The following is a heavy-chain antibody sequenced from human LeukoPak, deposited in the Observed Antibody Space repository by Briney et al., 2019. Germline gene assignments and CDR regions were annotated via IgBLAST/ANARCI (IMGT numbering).Heavy chain of an antibody. CDR1: GGSISRSSYY. V-gene: IGHV4-39*01. CDR3: ARQSSTMIVVVITSNDDAFDI. J-gene: IGHJ3*02. CDR2: IYYSGST. Sequence: PSETLSLTCTVSGGSISRSSYYWGWIRQPPGKGLEWIGSIYYSGSTYYNPSLKSRVTISVDTSKNQFSLKLSSVTAADTAVYYCARQSSTMIVVVITSNDDAFDIWGQGTMVTVSS. D-gene: IGHD3-22*01.